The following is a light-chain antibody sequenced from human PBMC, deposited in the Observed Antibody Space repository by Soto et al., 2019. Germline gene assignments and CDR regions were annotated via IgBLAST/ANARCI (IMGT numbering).Light chain of an antibody. V-gene: IGKV1-27*01. Sequence: GDRVTITCRASQGIGVYLAWFQQKPGNVPKLLIYAASTLHSGVPSRFSGSGSGTDFTLTISSLQPEDVATYYCQKYNSAPLTVGGGTKVEIK. CDR2: AAS. CDR1: QGIGVY. CDR3: QKYNSAPLT. J-gene: IGKJ4*01.